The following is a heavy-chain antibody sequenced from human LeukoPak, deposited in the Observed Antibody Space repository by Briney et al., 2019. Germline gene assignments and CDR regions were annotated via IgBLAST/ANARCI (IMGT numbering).Heavy chain of an antibody. D-gene: IGHD3-9*01. CDR2: IIPIFGTA. CDR3: ARGADILTGYYMDYYYYMDV. Sequence: SVKVSCKASGGTFSSYAISWVRQAPGQGLEWMGGIIPIFGTANYAQKFQGRVTITADESTSTAYMELSSLRSEDTAVYYCARGADILTGYYMDYYYYMDVWGKGTTVTISS. V-gene: IGHV1-69*13. CDR1: GGTFSSYA. J-gene: IGHJ6*03.